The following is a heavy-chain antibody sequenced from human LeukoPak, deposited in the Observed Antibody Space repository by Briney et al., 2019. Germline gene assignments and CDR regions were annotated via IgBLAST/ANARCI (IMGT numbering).Heavy chain of an antibody. CDR2: INPDSGGT. CDR3: AKRGSRAWFDP. Sequence: ASVKVSCKASGYTFTGYYIHWVRQAPGQGLEWMGWINPDSGGTYYAQKFQGRVTMTRDTSISTAYMELSRLRSDDTAVYYCAKRGSRAWFDPWGQGTLVTVPS. D-gene: IGHD5-12*01. CDR1: GYTFTGYY. J-gene: IGHJ5*02. V-gene: IGHV1-2*02.